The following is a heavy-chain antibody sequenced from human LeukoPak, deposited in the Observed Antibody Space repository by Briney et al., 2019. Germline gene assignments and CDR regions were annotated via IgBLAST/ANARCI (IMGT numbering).Heavy chain of an antibody. Sequence: APVTASCKASGYTFTNYDINWVRQATGQGLEWMGWVNPNSGNTGYAQKFQGRVTMTRNTSISTAYMELSSLRSQDTAVYYCARGPASGYWIAFDYWGQGTLVTVSS. CDR2: VNPNSGNT. J-gene: IGHJ4*02. CDR1: GYTFTNYD. V-gene: IGHV1-8*01. D-gene: IGHD3-3*01. CDR3: ARGPASGYWIAFDY.